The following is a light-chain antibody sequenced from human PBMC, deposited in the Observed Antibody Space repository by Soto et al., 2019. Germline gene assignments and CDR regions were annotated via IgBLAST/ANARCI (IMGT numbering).Light chain of an antibody. V-gene: IGKV3-11*01. Sequence: EIVLTQSPAILSMSPGERATLSCRASQSVSSYFAWYQQKPGQAPRLLIYDASNRATGVPARFSGSGSGTYFTLTISSLAPEDFAVYYCQQRRYWPVTFGQGTKVEIK. J-gene: IGKJ1*01. CDR3: QQRRYWPVT. CDR1: QSVSSY. CDR2: DAS.